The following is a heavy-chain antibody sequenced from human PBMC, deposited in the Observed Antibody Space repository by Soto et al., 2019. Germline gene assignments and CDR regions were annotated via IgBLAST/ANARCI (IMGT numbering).Heavy chain of an antibody. CDR3: ARGHIYYDSSGYYFDY. CDR2: IIPIFGTA. J-gene: IGHJ4*02. V-gene: IGHV1-69*13. Sequence: SVKVSCKASGGTFSSYAISWVRQAPGQGPEWMGGIIPIFGTANYAQKFQGRVTITADESTSTAYMELSSLRSEDTAVYYCARGHIYYDSSGYYFDYWGQGTLVTVSS. D-gene: IGHD3-22*01. CDR1: GGTFSSYA.